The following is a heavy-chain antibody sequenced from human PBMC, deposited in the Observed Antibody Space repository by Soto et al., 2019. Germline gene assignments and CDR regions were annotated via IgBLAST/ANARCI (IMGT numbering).Heavy chain of an antibody. CDR2: MNPNSGNT. J-gene: IGHJ6*03. Sequence: ASVKVSCKASGYTFTSYDINWVRQATGQGLEWMGWMNPNSGNTGYAQRFQGRVTMTRNTSISTAYMELSSLRSEDTAVYYCARDRVSSSWSYYYYYYMDVWGKGTTVTVSS. CDR1: GYTFTSYD. D-gene: IGHD6-13*01. CDR3: ARDRVSSSWSYYYYYYMDV. V-gene: IGHV1-8*01.